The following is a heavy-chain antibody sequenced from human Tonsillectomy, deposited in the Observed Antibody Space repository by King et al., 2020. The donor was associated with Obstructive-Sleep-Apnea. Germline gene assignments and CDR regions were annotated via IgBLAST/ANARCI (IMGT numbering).Heavy chain of an antibody. J-gene: IGHJ4*02. CDR3: ARSTSSWTLPFDY. Sequence: VTLQESGPALVKPTQTLTLTCTFSGFSLSASGMCMSWIRQPPGKALEWLALIDWDNDKYYSTSLKTRLTISKDTSKNQVVLTMTNMHPVDTATYYCARSTSSWTLPFDYWGQGTLVTVSS. V-gene: IGHV2-70*01. CDR1: GFSLSASGMC. D-gene: IGHD6-13*01. CDR2: IDWDNDK.